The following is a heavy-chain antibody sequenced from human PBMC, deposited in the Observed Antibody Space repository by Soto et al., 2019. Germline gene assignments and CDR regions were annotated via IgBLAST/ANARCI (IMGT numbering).Heavy chain of an antibody. CDR1: GYSFTSYW. CDR3: ARHIWPGYCTNGVCSPPLSYYGMDV. D-gene: IGHD2-8*01. V-gene: IGHV5-51*01. Sequence: GESLKISCKGSGYSFTSYWIGWVRQMPGKGLEWMGIIYPGDSDTRYSPSFQGQVTISADKSISTAYLQWSSLKASDTAMYYCARHIWPGYCTNGVCSPPLSYYGMDVWGQGTTVTVSS. CDR2: IYPGDSDT. J-gene: IGHJ6*02.